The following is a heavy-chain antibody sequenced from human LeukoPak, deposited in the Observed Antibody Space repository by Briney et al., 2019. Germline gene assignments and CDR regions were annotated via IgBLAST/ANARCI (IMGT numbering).Heavy chain of an antibody. J-gene: IGHJ4*02. CDR3: ARFSLWFGELSH. V-gene: IGHV3-7*01. CDR1: GFTFSDYT. CDR2: IKQDGSEK. D-gene: IGHD3-10*01. Sequence: GGSLRLSCAASGFTFSDYTMSWVRQAPGKGLEWVANIKQDGSEKYYVDSVKGRFTISRDNAKNSLYLQMNSLRAEDTAVYYCARFSLWFGELSHWGQGTLVTVSS.